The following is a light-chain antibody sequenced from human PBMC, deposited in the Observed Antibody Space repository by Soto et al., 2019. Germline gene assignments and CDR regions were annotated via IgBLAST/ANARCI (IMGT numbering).Light chain of an antibody. CDR2: VAS. V-gene: IGKV3-20*01. CDR1: QSVSRSF. CDR3: QQHDSSPRT. J-gene: IGKJ1*01. Sequence: EIVWTQSPGTLSLSPGERATLSCRASQSVSRSFLAWYQQNPGQAPRLLIYVASSRATGIPDRFSGSGSGTDFTLTISRLETEDGAVYFYQQHDSSPRTFDQGNKVE.